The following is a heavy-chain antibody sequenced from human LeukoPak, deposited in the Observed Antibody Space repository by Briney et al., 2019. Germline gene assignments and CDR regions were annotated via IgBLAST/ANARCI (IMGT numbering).Heavy chain of an antibody. CDR1: GFIFSSYE. Sequence: GGSLRLSCAASGFIFSSYEMNWVRQAPGKGLEWVSYISSSGSTIYYADSVKGRFTISRDNAKNSLYLQMNSLRAEDTAVYYCAKGYSATYASMAFFDYWGQGTPVTVSS. CDR3: AKGYSATYASMAFFDY. J-gene: IGHJ4*02. V-gene: IGHV3-48*03. D-gene: IGHD1-26*01. CDR2: ISSSGSTI.